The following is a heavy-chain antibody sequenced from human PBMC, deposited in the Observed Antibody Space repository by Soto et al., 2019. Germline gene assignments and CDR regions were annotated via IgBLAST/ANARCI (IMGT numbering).Heavy chain of an antibody. CDR1: GYTFTKYG. CDR3: AREMAGLGGEYDY. J-gene: IGHJ4*02. D-gene: IGHD3-16*01. CDR2: ISGSSGNA. Sequence: QVRLVQSGAEVKNPGASVKVSCKTSGYTFTKYGVGWVRQAPGQGLEWMGWISGSSGNANYAEKVQGRITLTTDTSTSTAYIELRSLRSDDTAVYYCAREMAGLGGEYDYWGQGPLVTVSS. V-gene: IGHV1-18*01.